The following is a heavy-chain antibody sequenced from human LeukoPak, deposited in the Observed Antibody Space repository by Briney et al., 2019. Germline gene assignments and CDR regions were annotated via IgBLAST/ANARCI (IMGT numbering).Heavy chain of an antibody. CDR1: GFTFSSYS. D-gene: IGHD3-22*01. J-gene: IGHJ4*02. Sequence: TGGSLRLSCAASGFTFSSYSMNWVRQAPGKGLEWVSYISSSSSTICYADSVKGRFTISRDNAENSLYLQMNSLRAEDTAVYYCARGRAYYYDSSGDYWGQGTLVTVSS. CDR3: ARGRAYYYDSSGDY. V-gene: IGHV3-48*01. CDR2: ISSSSSTI.